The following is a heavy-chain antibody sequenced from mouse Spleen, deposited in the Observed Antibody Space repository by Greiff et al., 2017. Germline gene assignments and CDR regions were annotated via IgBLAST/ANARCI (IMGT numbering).Heavy chain of an antibody. D-gene: IGHD2-4*01. CDR1: GYTFTSYW. J-gene: IGHJ2*01. V-gene: IGHV1-55*01. Sequence: QVHVKQSGAELVKPGASVKMSCKASGYTFTSYWITWVKQRPGQGLEWIGDIYPGSGSTNYNEKFKSKATLTVDTSSSTAYMQLSSLTSEDSAVYYCAREGITTGFDYWGQGTTLTVSS. CDR3: AREGITTGFDY. CDR2: IYPGSGST.